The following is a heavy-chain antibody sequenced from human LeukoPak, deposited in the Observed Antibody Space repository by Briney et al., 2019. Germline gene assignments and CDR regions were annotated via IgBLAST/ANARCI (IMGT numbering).Heavy chain of an antibody. CDR2: IYPGDSDT. D-gene: IGHD3-22*01. CDR3: ARAAPNYCDSSGYFDY. Sequence: GESLKISCKGSGYSFTSYWIGWVRQMPGRGLEWMGIIYPGDSDTRYSPSFQGQVTISADKSINTAYLQWSSLKASDTAMYYCARAAPNYCDSSGYFDYWGQGTLVTVSS. J-gene: IGHJ4*02. V-gene: IGHV5-51*01. CDR1: GYSFTSYW.